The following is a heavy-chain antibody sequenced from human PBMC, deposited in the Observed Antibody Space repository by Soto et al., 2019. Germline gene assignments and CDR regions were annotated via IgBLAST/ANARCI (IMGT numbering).Heavy chain of an antibody. Sequence: QVQLVESGGGVVQPGRSLRLSCAASGFTFSSYGMHWVRQAPGKGLEWVAVIWYDGSNKYYADSVKGRFTISRDNSKNTLYLQMNSLRAEDTAVYYCARDQVPATYYYYYGMDVWGQGTTVTVSS. V-gene: IGHV3-33*01. CDR2: IWYDGSNK. D-gene: IGHD2-2*01. J-gene: IGHJ6*02. CDR1: GFTFSSYG. CDR3: ARDQVPATYYYYYGMDV.